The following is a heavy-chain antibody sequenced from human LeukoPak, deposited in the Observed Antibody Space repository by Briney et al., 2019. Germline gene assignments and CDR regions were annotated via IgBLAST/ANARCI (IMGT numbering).Heavy chain of an antibody. CDR3: ARDPNAWHDFWSGPDY. V-gene: IGHV3-30-3*01. D-gene: IGHD3-3*01. CDR1: GFTFSSYA. Sequence: PGGSLRLSCAASGFTFSSYAMSWVRQAPGKGLEWVAVISYDGSNKYYADSVKGRFTISRDNSKNTLYLQMNSLRAEDTAVYYCARDPNAWHDFWSGPDYWGQGTLVTVSS. CDR2: ISYDGSNK. J-gene: IGHJ4*02.